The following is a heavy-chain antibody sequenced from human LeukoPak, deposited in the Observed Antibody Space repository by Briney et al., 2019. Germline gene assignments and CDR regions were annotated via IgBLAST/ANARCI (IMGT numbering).Heavy chain of an antibody. V-gene: IGHV4-59*01. Sequence: SSETLSLTCTVSGGSISTYYWNWIRQPPGKGLEWIGYIYHSGSTNYNPSLQSRVTISVDTSKNQFSLNLNSVTAADTAVYYCARGGAARLHFQNWGQGTLVTVSS. CDR2: IYHSGST. J-gene: IGHJ1*01. CDR3: ARGGAARLHFQN. CDR1: GGSISTYY. D-gene: IGHD6-6*01.